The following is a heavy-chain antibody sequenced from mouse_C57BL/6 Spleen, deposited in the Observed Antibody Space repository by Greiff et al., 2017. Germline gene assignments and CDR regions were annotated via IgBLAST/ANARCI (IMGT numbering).Heavy chain of an antibody. CDR1: GYTFTSYW. V-gene: IGHV1-64*01. Sequence: QVQLQQPGAELVKPGASVKLSCKASGYTFTSYWMHWVKQRPGQGLEWIGMIHPNSGSTNYNEKFKSKATLTVDKSSSTAYMQLSSLTSEDSAVYYCAREKDGDHVDYWGQGTTLTVSS. CDR2: IHPNSGST. CDR3: AREKDGDHVDY. J-gene: IGHJ2*01. D-gene: IGHD2-3*01.